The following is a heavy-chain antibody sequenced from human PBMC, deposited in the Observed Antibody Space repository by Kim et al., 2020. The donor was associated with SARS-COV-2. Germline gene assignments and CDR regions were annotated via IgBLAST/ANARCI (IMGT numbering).Heavy chain of an antibody. CDR2: IIGSGTTI. CDR1: GFTFSSYE. D-gene: IGHD4-4*01. V-gene: IGHV3-48*03. Sequence: GGSLRLSCAASGFTFSSYEMNWVRQAPGKGLEWVSYIIGSGTTIYYADSVRGRFTISRDNDKNSLYLQMTSLRAEDTAVYYCARGPNYSPFDYWGQGTLVTVFS. J-gene: IGHJ4*02. CDR3: ARGPNYSPFDY.